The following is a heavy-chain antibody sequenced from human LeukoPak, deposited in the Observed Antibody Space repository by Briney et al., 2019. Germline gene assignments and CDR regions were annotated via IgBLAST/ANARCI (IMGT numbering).Heavy chain of an antibody. CDR1: GFTVSSNY. V-gene: IGHV3-53*01. J-gene: IGHJ4*02. CDR3: ARGGGYCSGGSCRFDY. CDR2: IYSGGST. Sequence: GGSLRLSCAASGFTVSSNYMSWVRQAPGKGLEWVSVIYSGGSTYYADSVKGRFTISRDNSKNTLYLQMNSLRAEDTAVYYCARGGGYCSGGSCRFDYWGQGTLVTVSS. D-gene: IGHD2-15*01.